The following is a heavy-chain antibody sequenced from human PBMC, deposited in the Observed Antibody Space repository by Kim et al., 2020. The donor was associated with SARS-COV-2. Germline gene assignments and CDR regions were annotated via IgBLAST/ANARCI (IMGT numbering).Heavy chain of an antibody. CDR1: GFTFSSYA. Sequence: GGSLRLSCAASGFTFSSYAMHWVRQAPGKGLEWVAVTSYDGSNKYYVDSVKGRFTISRDNSKNTLYLQMNSLRAEDTAVYYCARDRGVVTPFGYYYYGMDVWGQGTTVTVSS. CDR2: TSYDGSNK. V-gene: IGHV3-30*04. D-gene: IGHD2-21*02. J-gene: IGHJ6*02. CDR3: ARDRGVVTPFGYYYYGMDV.